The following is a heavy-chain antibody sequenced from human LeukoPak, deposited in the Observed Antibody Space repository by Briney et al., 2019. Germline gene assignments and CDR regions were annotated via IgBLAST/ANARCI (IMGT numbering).Heavy chain of an antibody. J-gene: IGHJ4*02. CDR1: GYTFTGYY. Sequence: ASVKVSCKASGYTFTGYYMHWVRQAPGQGLEWMGWINPNSGGTNYAQKFQGRVTMTRDTSISTAYMELSRLRSDDTAVYYCARATLGTMVRGVIWGEFPLDYWGQGTLVTVSS. D-gene: IGHD3-10*01. V-gene: IGHV1-2*02. CDR3: ARATLGTMVRGVIWGEFPLDY. CDR2: INPNSGGT.